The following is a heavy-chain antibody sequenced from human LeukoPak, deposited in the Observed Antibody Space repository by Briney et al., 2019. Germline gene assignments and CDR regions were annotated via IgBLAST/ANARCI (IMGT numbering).Heavy chain of an antibody. CDR1: GYTFTGYY. J-gene: IGHJ4*02. Sequence: ASVKVSCKASGYTFTGYYMHWVRQAPGQGLEWMGWINPNSGGTNYAQKFQGRVTMTRDTSISTAYMELSRLRSDDTAVYCCARVGRGDWYYFDYWGQGTLVTVSS. CDR2: INPNSGGT. CDR3: ARVGRGDWYYFDY. D-gene: IGHD2-21*02. V-gene: IGHV1-2*02.